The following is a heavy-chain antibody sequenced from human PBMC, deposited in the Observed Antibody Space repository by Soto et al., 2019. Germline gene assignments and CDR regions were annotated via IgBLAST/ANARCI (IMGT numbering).Heavy chain of an antibody. CDR2: IYKSATT. CDR1: GDSISTVDYF. Sequence: SETLSLTCSVSGDSISTVDYFWAWIRQPPGQALEYIGYIYKSATTYYNPSFESRVAISLDTSKSQFSLNVTSVTAADTVVYFCARGRYCLTGRCFPNWFDSWGQGTLVTVSS. D-gene: IGHD2-15*01. CDR3: ARGRYCLTGRCFPNWFDS. J-gene: IGHJ5*01. V-gene: IGHV4-30-4*01.